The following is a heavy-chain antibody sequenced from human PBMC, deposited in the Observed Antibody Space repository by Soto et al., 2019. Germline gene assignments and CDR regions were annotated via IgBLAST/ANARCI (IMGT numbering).Heavy chain of an antibody. Sequence: ASVKVSCKASGYSFINYGIGWVRQAPGQGLEWMGWITVNSGNTNYPQKFQGRVTMTTDTSTSTAYMELRSLTSDDTAVYYCGRGLGGGWYYFDYWGPGTLVTVSS. D-gene: IGHD6-19*01. CDR3: GRGLGGGWYYFDY. V-gene: IGHV1-18*04. CDR1: GYSFINYG. CDR2: ITVNSGNT. J-gene: IGHJ4*02.